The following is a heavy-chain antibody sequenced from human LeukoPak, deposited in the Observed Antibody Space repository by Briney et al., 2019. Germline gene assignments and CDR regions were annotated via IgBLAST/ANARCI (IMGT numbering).Heavy chain of an antibody. V-gene: IGHV4-34*01. CDR2: INHSGST. Sequence: PSETLSLTCAVYGGSFSGYYWSWIRQPPGKGPEWIGEINHSGSTNYNPSLKSRVTISVGTSKNQFSLKLSSVTAADTAVYYCARGSVDYYDSSGYYYGWFDPWGQGTLVTVSS. J-gene: IGHJ5*02. D-gene: IGHD3-22*01. CDR3: ARGSVDYYDSSGYYYGWFDP. CDR1: GGSFSGYY.